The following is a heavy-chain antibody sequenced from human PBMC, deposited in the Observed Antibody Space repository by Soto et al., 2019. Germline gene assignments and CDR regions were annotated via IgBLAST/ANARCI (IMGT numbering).Heavy chain of an antibody. D-gene: IGHD3-22*01. Sequence: SGGSLRLSWAASGFTFSNYAMHWVRQAPGKGLEWVAVISYDGSNTYYADSVKGRFTISRDNSKNTVYLQMNSLRAEDTAVYYCAKIESRFFYDSTGYYPFDYWGQGTLVTV. V-gene: IGHV3-30-3*02. CDR1: GFTFSNYA. CDR2: ISYDGSNT. CDR3: AKIESRFFYDSTGYYPFDY. J-gene: IGHJ4*02.